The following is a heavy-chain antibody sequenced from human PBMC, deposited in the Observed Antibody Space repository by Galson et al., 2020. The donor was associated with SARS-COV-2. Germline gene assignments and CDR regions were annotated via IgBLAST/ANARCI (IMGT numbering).Heavy chain of an antibody. CDR2: IHEDRSEK. CDR3: TKDYFGPGSP. D-gene: IGHD3-9*01. CDR1: GFTLSNHW. Sequence: GGSLRLSCAASGFTLSNHWVSWVRQAPGGGLEWVANIHEDRSEKHHLDSVKGRFTISRDNTKNLVYLQMNSLRVEDTGTYYCTKDYFGPGSPWGPGTLVTVSS. V-gene: IGHV3-7*05. J-gene: IGHJ5*02.